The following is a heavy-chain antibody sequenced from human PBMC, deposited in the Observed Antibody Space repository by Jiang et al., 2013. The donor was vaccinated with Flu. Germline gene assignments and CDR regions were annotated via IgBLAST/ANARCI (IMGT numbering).Heavy chain of an antibody. Sequence: APGFTFSSYAMSWVRQAPGKGLEWVSAISGSGGSTYYADSVKGRFTISRDNSKNTLYLQMNSLRAEDTAVYYCAKGTYYYDSSGSAYFDYWGQGTL. J-gene: IGHJ4*02. CDR2: ISGSGGST. D-gene: IGHD3-22*01. CDR1: GFTFSSYA. V-gene: IGHV3-23*01. CDR3: AKGTYYYDSSGSAYFDY.